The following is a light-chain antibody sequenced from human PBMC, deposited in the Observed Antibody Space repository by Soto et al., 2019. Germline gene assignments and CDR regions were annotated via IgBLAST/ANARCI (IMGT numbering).Light chain of an antibody. V-gene: IGLV1-44*01. CDR2: NNN. CDR3: AAWDDSLNGYV. CDR1: SSNIGTNA. J-gene: IGLJ1*01. Sequence: QPVLTQPPSASGTPGQRVTISCSGGSSNIGTNAVNWYQQLPGTAPKLLIYNNNQRPSGVPDRFSGSKSGTSASLAISGLQSEDEADYYCAAWDDSLNGYVFGSGTKLIVL.